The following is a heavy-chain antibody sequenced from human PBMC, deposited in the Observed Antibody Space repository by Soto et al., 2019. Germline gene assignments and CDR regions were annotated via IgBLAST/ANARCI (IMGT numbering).Heavy chain of an antibody. CDR3: ARPPLYSNGGYFDS. J-gene: IGHJ4*02. Sequence: GGSLRLSCAVSGFTFTDHAMTWVRQAPGKGLEWVSTTSNNGDRTFFADSVKGRFTVSTDRTNNTLYLQMNSLRADDTAVYFCARPPLYSNGGYFDSWGQGTLVTVSS. D-gene: IGHD6-19*01. CDR1: GFTFTDHA. V-gene: IGHV3-23*01. CDR2: TSNNGDRT.